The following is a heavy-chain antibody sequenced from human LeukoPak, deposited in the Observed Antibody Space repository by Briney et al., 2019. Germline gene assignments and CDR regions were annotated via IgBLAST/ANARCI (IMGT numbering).Heavy chain of an antibody. CDR1: GFTFRSYE. CDR3: AAGGGPGWFGELFRGYFFDY. Sequence: GGSLRLSCAASGFTFRSYEMNWVRQAPGKGLEWVSYISSSSSTIYYSDSLKGRFTISRDNAKNSLYLQMNSLRAEDTAVYYCAAGGGPGWFGELFRGYFFDYWGQGTLVTVSS. D-gene: IGHD3-10*01. CDR2: ISSSSSTI. V-gene: IGHV3-48*03. J-gene: IGHJ4*02.